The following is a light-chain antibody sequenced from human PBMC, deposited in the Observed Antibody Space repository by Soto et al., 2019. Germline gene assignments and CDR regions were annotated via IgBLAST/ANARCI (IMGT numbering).Light chain of an antibody. CDR2: KAS. Sequence: DIQMTQSPSTLSASVGDRVIITCRASQSISSWLAWYQQKPGKAPKLLIYKASSLKSGVPSRFSGSGSGTEFTLTISSLQPDDFVTYYCQQYNSYPLAFGGGTKVDIK. CDR3: QQYNSYPLA. J-gene: IGKJ4*01. CDR1: QSISSW. V-gene: IGKV1-5*03.